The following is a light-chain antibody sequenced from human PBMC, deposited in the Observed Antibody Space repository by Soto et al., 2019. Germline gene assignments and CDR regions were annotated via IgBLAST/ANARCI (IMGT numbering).Light chain of an antibody. Sequence: QTVVTQSSSASASLGSSVKLTCTLSSGYSTYIIAWHQQQPGPAPRHLMKVERSGSYNKGSGVPDRFSGSSSGADRYLTISNLQSEDEADYYCETWDSNTLVVFGGGTKLTVL. J-gene: IGLJ2*01. CDR2: VERSGSY. CDR3: ETWDSNTLVV. V-gene: IGLV4-60*03. CDR1: SGYSTYI.